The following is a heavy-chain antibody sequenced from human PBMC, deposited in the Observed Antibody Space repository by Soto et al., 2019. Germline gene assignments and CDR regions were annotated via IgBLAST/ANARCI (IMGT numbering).Heavy chain of an antibody. D-gene: IGHD3-9*01. CDR1: AGSTSSSNC. CDR3: ARVSVYYDILTGYSPRSIAFDI. V-gene: IGHV4-4*02. Sequence: SETLSVTCAGSAGSTSSSNCWTSVPKPPVKGLEWIGEIYHSGSTNYNPSLKSRVTISVDKSKNQFSLKLSSVTAADTAVYYCARVSVYYDILTGYSPRSIAFDIWGQGTMVT. J-gene: IGHJ3*02. CDR2: IYHSGST.